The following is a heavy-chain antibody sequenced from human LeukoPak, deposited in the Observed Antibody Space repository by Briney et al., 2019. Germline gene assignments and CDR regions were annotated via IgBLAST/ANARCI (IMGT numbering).Heavy chain of an antibody. V-gene: IGHV3-66*01. J-gene: IGHJ4*02. D-gene: IGHD3-22*01. CDR3: ARADYYDNFQVDY. CDR1: GFTVSSNY. CDR2: IYSGGST. Sequence: GGSLRLSCAASGFTVSSNYMSWVRQAPGKGLEWVSVIYSGGSTYYADSVKGRFTISRDNSKNTLYLQMNSLRAEDTAVYYCARADYYDNFQVDYWGQGTLVTVSS.